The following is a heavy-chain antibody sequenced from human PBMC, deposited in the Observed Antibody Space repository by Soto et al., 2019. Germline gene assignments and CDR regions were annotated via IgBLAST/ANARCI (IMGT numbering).Heavy chain of an antibody. V-gene: IGHV4-59*08. J-gene: IGHJ6*02. Sequence: SETLSLTCPLFCSSFISQSRRWIQQPPGRGLEWVVHIYYSGSTNTNYNTSLKSQVSKSVNTSQNKIYLKLSSVTAADTAVYYCAINADVWGQGTTVT. CDR1: CSSFISQS. CDR3: AINADV. D-gene: IGHD2-8*01. CDR2: IYYSGST.